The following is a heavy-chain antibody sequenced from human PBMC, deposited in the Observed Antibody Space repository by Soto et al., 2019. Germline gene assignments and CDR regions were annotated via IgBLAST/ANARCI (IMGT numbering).Heavy chain of an antibody. CDR1: DDFISSYY. V-gene: IGHV4-4*07. CDR3: ARADYEILTGSYAMDV. D-gene: IGHD3-9*01. J-gene: IGHJ6*02. CDR2: VSTNGAT. Sequence: LSLTCTVSDDFISSYYWHWIHQPAGKGLAWIGRVSTNGATNYNPSLESRVTMSVDTSKNQFSLKLTSVTAADTAVYFCARADYEILTGSYAMDVWGQGATVTVSS.